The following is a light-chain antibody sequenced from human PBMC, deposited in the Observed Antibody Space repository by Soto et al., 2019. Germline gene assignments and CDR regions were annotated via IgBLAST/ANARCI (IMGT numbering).Light chain of an antibody. CDR1: QNIRSS. CDR2: DAS. V-gene: IGKV3-15*01. Sequence: EVVMTQSPASLSASPGERVTLSCRASQNIRSSLAWYQQRPGQAPRLLIYDASTRATGIPPRFSGGGSGTEFTVTISSLQSEDFAIYYCQQYNKWPLITFGQGTRLEIK. CDR3: QQYNKWPLIT. J-gene: IGKJ5*01.